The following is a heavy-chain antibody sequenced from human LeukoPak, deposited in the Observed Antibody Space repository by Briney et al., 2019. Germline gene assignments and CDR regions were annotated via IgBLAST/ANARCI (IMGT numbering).Heavy chain of an antibody. CDR2: IYANSGTT. Sequence: PGGSLRLSCTASGFAFSVYAMSWLRQPPGKGLEWVSTIYANSGTTSYAAPVRGRFTISRDNSRNTLYLQLNTLRADDTATYYCAKPISGGLAVTADWFHPWGQGTLVVVSS. J-gene: IGHJ5*01. D-gene: IGHD6-19*01. V-gene: IGHV3-23*01. CDR1: GFAFSVYA. CDR3: AKPISGGLAVTADWFHP.